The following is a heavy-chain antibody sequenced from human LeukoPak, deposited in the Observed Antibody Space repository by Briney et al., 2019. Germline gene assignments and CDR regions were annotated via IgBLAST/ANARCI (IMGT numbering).Heavy chain of an antibody. V-gene: IGHV1-18*01. CDR1: GYTFTIYG. Sequence: ASVTVSFKASGYTFTIYGISWVRQAPGQGLEGMGWISAYNGNTNYAQKLQGRVTMTTDTSTSTAYMELRSLRSDDTAVYYCARIRGYSVPEDYWGQGTLVTVSS. CDR2: ISAYNGNT. D-gene: IGHD5/OR15-5a*01. J-gene: IGHJ4*02. CDR3: ARIRGYSVPEDY.